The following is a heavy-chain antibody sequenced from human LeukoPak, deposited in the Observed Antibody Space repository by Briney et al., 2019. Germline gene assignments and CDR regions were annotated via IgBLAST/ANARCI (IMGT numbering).Heavy chain of an antibody. CDR2: INSDSGVT. D-gene: IGHD3-16*01. CDR3: ARGDPVWGALDL. J-gene: IGHJ3*01. CDR1: GYTFSDYH. V-gene: IGHV1-2*02. Sequence: ASVKVSCKASGYTFSDYHIHWVRQAPGQGLEWLGLINSDSGVTTYAQKFQGRVTTTRDTSIGTASMELSRLTFDDTAVYYCARGDPVWGALDLWGQGTMVIVSS.